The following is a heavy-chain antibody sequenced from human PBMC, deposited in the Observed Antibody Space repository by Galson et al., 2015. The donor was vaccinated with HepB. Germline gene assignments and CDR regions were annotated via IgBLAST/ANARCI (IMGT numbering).Heavy chain of an antibody. CDR3: AKDLNWDPGDSDQEFEYFQH. CDR2: IGPYNGNT. V-gene: IGHV1-18*04. J-gene: IGHJ1*01. CDR1: GYTFTGYY. D-gene: IGHD3-22*01. Sequence: SVKVSCKASGYTFTGYYMHWVRQAPGQGLEWMGWIGPYNGNTNYAQKLQGRLSMTTDTSTSTAYMELRSLRSDDTAVYYCAKDLNWDPGDSDQEFEYFQHWGQGTLVTVSS.